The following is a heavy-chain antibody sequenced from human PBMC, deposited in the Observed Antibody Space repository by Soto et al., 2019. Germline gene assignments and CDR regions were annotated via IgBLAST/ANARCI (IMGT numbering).Heavy chain of an antibody. CDR1: GGSFSGYY. J-gene: IGHJ5*02. D-gene: IGHD6-13*01. CDR3: ARGIVRAAAGSRFDP. V-gene: IGHV4-34*01. Sequence: SETLSLTCAVYGGSFSGYYWSWIRQPPGKGLEWIGEINHSGSTTYNPSLKSRVTISVDTSKNQFSLKLSSVTAADTAVYYCARGIVRAAAGSRFDPWGQGTLITVSS. CDR2: INHSGST.